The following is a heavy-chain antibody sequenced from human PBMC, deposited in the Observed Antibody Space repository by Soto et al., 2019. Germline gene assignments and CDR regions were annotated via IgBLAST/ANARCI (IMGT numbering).Heavy chain of an antibody. Sequence: SETLSLSCAVYGGSFSGYYWSWIRQPPGKGLEWIGEINHSGSTNYNPSLKSRVTISVDTSKNQFSLKLSSVTAADTAVYYCARGRGYGMDVRGQGTTDTFSS. CDR1: GGSFSGYY. J-gene: IGHJ6*02. V-gene: IGHV4-34*01. CDR3: ARGRGYGMDV. CDR2: INHSGST.